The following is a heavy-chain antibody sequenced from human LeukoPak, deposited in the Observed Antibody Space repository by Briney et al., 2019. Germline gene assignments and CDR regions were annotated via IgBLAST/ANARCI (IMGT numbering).Heavy chain of an antibody. CDR3: AKDPVGYYDSSGYLPSGYFDY. D-gene: IGHD3-22*01. CDR1: GFTFSSYA. Sequence: PGGSLRLSCAASGFTFSSYAMSWVRQAPGKGLEWVSAISGSGGSTYYADSVKGRFTISRDNSKNTLYLQMNSLRAEDTAVYYCAKDPVGYYDSSGYLPSGYFDYWGQGTLVTVSS. V-gene: IGHV3-23*01. J-gene: IGHJ4*02. CDR2: ISGSGGST.